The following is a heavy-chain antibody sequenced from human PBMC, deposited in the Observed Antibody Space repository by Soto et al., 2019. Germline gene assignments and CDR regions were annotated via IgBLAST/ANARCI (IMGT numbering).Heavy chain of an antibody. J-gene: IGHJ5*02. CDR3: AKSFGDTAMANWFDP. Sequence: GGSLRLSCAASGFTFSSYAMSWVRQAPGKGLEWVSAISGSGGSTYYADSVQGRFTISRDNSKNTLYLQMNSLRAEDTAVYYCAKSFGDTAMANWFDPWGQGTLVTVSS. V-gene: IGHV3-23*01. CDR2: ISGSGGST. CDR1: GFTFSSYA. D-gene: IGHD5-18*01.